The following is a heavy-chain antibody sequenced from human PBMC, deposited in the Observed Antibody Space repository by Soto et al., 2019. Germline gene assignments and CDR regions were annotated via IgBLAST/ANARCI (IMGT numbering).Heavy chain of an antibody. D-gene: IGHD4-17*01. J-gene: IGHJ4*02. Sequence: XXTLSLPSSVSGDSMTGANGCWFLQSPEKGLEWMGYIDYSGSTNYNPSLRSRITITIDTSSNQFSLNLAFVTASDAAVYYCTRARYGDHFDSWGQGTLVTVS. CDR3: TRARYGDHFDS. V-gene: IGHV4-59*01. CDR1: GDSMTGAN. CDR2: IDYSGST.